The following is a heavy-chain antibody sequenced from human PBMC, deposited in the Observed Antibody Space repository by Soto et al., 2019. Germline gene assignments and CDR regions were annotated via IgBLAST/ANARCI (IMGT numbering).Heavy chain of an antibody. CDR3: AGRVYSSGWSFDY. V-gene: IGHV3-66*01. D-gene: IGHD6-19*01. Sequence: DVQLVESGGGLVQPGGSLRLSCAASSFSVSNKYMSWVRQAPGKGLECVSVIYSGGNTYNADSVKGRFTISRDNSKNTMYLQMTSLRGEDTAVYYCAGRVYSSGWSFDYWGQGTLVTVSS. CDR1: SFSVSNKY. J-gene: IGHJ4*02. CDR2: IYSGGNT.